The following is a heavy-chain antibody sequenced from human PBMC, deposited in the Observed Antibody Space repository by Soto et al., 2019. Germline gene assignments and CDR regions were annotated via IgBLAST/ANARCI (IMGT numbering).Heavy chain of an antibody. CDR2: INSDGSST. D-gene: IGHD2-2*01. J-gene: IGHJ6*03. Sequence: GGSLRLSCAASGFTFSSYWMHWVRQAPGKGLVWVSRINSDGSSTSYADSVKGRFTISRDNSKNTLYLQMNSLRAEDTAVYYCAKDHCSSTSCPPEAYYYYYYMDVWGKGTTVTVSS. CDR1: GFTFSSYW. V-gene: IGHV3-74*01. CDR3: AKDHCSSTSCPPEAYYYYYYMDV.